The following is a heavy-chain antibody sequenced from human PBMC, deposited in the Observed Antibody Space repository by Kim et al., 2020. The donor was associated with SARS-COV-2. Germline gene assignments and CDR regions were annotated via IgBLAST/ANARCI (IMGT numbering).Heavy chain of an antibody. D-gene: IGHD6-19*01. J-gene: IGHJ5*02. CDR3: AKVITVWGSSGWYGDWFDP. Sequence: KGRFTISRDNSKNTLYLQMTSLGAEDTAVYYCAKVITVWGSSGWYGDWFDPWGQGTLVTVSS. V-gene: IGHV3-23*01.